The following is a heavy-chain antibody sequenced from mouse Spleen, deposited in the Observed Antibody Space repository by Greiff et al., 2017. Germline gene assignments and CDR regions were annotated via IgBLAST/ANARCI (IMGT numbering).Heavy chain of an antibody. J-gene: IGHJ2*01. Sequence: EVMLVESGGGLVKPGGSLKLSCAASGFTFSSYAMSWVRQTPEKRLEWVATISSGGSYTYYPDSVKGRFTISRDNAKNTLYLQMSSLRSEDTAMYYCARADYDRGYYFDYWGQGTTLTVSS. CDR1: GFTFSSYA. D-gene: IGHD2-4*01. CDR3: ARADYDRGYYFDY. V-gene: IGHV5-9-1*01. CDR2: ISSGGSYT.